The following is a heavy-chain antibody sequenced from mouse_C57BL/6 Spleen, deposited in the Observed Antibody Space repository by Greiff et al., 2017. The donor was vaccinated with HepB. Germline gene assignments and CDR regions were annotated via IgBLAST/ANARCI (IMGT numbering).Heavy chain of an antibody. CDR2: IDPENGDT. Sequence: EVKLQESGAELVRPGASVKLSCTASGFNIKDDYMHWVKQRPEQGLEWIGWIDPENGDTEYASKFQGKATITADTSSNTAYLQLSSLTSEDTAVYYCTTDYGAYGGQGTLVTVSA. CDR3: TTDYGAY. CDR1: GFNIKDDY. V-gene: IGHV14-4*01. J-gene: IGHJ3*01. D-gene: IGHD1-1*01.